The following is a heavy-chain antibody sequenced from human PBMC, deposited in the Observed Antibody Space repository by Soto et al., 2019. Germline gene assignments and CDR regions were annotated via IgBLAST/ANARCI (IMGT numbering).Heavy chain of an antibody. Sequence: SETLSLTCTASVGSISGYYWSWIRHSAWKGLEWLGRIYTSGTTNYNPSLKSRITMSVDTSKNQFSLKLSSVTVADRAVYYFARDIEAAGMEAWFDPWGQGTLLTDSS. CDR3: ARDIEAAGMEAWFDP. V-gene: IGHV4-4*07. D-gene: IGHD6-13*01. J-gene: IGHJ5*02. CDR1: VGSISGYY. CDR2: IYTSGTT.